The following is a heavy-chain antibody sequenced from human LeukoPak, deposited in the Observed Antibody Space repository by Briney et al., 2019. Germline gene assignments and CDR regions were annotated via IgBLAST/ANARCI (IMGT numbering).Heavy chain of an antibody. V-gene: IGHV1-18*01. CDR2: ISAYNGNT. J-gene: IGHJ4*02. D-gene: IGHD1-26*01. CDR1: GYTFTSYG. CDR3: ARDSRWELEFHLDY. Sequence: AASVKVSCKASGYTFTSYGISWVRQAPGQGLEWMGWISAYNGNTNYAQKLQGRVTMTTDTSTSTAYMELRSLRSDDTAVYYCARDSRWELEFHLDYWGQGTLVTVSS.